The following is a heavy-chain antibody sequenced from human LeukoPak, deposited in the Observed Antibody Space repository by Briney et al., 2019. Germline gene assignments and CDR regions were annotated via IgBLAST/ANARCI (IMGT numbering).Heavy chain of an antibody. V-gene: IGHV3-74*01. J-gene: IGHJ4*02. CDR3: AKFFVVVVAASIDY. CDR2: INSDGSST. D-gene: IGHD2-15*01. Sequence: QAGGSLRLSCAASGFTFSSYWMHWVRQAPGKGLVWVSRINSDGSSTSYADSVKGRFTISRDNAKNTLYLQMNSLRAEDTAVYYCAKFFVVVVAASIDYWGQGTLVTVSS. CDR1: GFTFSSYW.